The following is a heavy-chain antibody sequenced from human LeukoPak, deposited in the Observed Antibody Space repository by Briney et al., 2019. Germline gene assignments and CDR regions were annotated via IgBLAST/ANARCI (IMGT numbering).Heavy chain of an antibody. CDR2: VYYIGTT. CDR1: GASISNNKYF. Sequence: SETLSLTCAVSGASISNNKYFWAWIRQPPGKGLEWIGTVYYIGTTFYNPSLKSRLTLSVDTSKNQFSLKLGSVTAADTSVYYCARLSDRDPQHWFDPWGQGILVTVSS. J-gene: IGHJ5*02. CDR3: ARLSDRDPQHWFDP. V-gene: IGHV4-39*01. D-gene: IGHD3-10*01.